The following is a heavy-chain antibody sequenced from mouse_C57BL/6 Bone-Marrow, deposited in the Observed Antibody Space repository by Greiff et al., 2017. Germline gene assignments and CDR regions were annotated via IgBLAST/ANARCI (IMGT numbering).Heavy chain of an antibody. J-gene: IGHJ3*01. CDR1: GFTFSDYY. V-gene: IGHV5-12*01. Sequence: EVMLVESGGGLVQPGGSLKLSCAASGFTFSDYYMYWFRQTPEKRLEWVAYISNGGGSTYYPDTVKGRFTISRDNAKNTLYLQMGRLKSEDTAMYYCARLSAWFAYWGQGTLVTVSA. CDR3: ARLSAWFAY. CDR2: ISNGGGST.